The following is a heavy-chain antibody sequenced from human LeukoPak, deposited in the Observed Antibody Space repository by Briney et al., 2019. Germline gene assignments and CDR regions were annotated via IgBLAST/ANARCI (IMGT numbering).Heavy chain of an antibody. D-gene: IGHD6-13*01. J-gene: IGHJ4*02. CDR2: ISSSGSTI. CDR3: ARDLEGYSSSCDY. V-gene: IGHV3-48*03. Sequence: GGSLRLSCAASGFTFSSYEMNWVRQAPGKGLEWVSYISSSGSTIYYADSVKGRFTISRDNAKNSLYLQMNSLRAEDTAVYYCARDLEGYSSSCDYWGQGTLVTVSS. CDR1: GFTFSSYE.